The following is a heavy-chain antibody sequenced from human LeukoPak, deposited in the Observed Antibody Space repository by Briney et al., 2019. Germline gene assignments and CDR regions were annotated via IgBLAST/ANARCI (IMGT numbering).Heavy chain of an antibody. CDR1: GFTFSSYW. D-gene: IGHD3-9*01. CDR2: IKQDGSEK. CDR3: ARGRGIRYFDWLSYDPIFDY. Sequence: GGSLRLSCAASGFTFSSYWMSWVRQAPGKGLEWVANIKQDGSEKYYVDSVNGRFTISRDNAKNSLYLQMNSLRAEDTAVHYCARGRGIRYFDWLSYDPIFDYWGQGTLVTVSS. V-gene: IGHV3-7*01. J-gene: IGHJ4*02.